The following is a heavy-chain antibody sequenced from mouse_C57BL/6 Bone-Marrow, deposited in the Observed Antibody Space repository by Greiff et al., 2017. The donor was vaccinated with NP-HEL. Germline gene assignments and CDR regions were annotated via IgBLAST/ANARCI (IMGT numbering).Heavy chain of an antibody. D-gene: IGHD2-5*01. CDR2: IRSKSNNYAT. Sequence: EVQLVESGGGLVQPKGSLKLSCAASGFSFTTYAMNWVRQAPGKGLEWVARIRSKSNNYATYYADSVKDRFTISRDDSESMLYLQMNNLKTEDTAMYYCVRGPPYYSNYSWFAYWGQGTLVTVSA. CDR1: GFSFTTYA. J-gene: IGHJ3*01. CDR3: VRGPPYYSNYSWFAY. V-gene: IGHV10-1*01.